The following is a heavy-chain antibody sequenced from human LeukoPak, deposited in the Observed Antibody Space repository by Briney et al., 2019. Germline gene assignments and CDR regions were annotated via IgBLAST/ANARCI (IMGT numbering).Heavy chain of an antibody. CDR1: GYDFTSVG. D-gene: IGHD6-19*01. J-gene: IGHJ4*02. Sequence: ASVKVSCKASGYDFTSVGITWVRRAPGQGLEWMGWISPYNGNTRYAQKFQGRVAMATDTSTTTAYMELRGLRFNDTAVYYCARAGSGSGWYFDYWGQGTLVTVSS. CDR2: ISPYNGNT. V-gene: IGHV1-18*01. CDR3: ARAGSGSGWYFDY.